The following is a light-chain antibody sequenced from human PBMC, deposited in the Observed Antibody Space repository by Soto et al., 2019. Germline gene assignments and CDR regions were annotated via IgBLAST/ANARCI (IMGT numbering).Light chain of an antibody. CDR2: GAS. CDR1: QSVSSN. Sequence: EIVMTQSPANLSVSPGERATLSCRASQSVSSNLAWYQQKPGQAPRLLIYGASTRATGIPARFSGSGSGTEFTITISSLQSADFAVYYCQQYNNWPPMYTFGQGTKLEIK. V-gene: IGKV3-15*01. J-gene: IGKJ2*01. CDR3: QQYNNWPPMYT.